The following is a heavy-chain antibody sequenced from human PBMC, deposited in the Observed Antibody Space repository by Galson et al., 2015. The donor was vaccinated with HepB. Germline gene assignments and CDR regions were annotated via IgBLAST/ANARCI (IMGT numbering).Heavy chain of an antibody. V-gene: IGHV3-13*01. D-gene: IGHD2-15*01. CDR2: ISKNSGDT. J-gene: IGHJ4*02. Sequence: SLRFSCAASGFSFHEYAMHWVRQAPGKGLEWVSGISKNSGDTLYSGSVKGRFIISRENAKNSLHLQMNSLGVGDTAVYYCARGYCSNGNCYRFDNWGRGTLVTVSS. CDR3: ARGYCSNGNCYRFDN. CDR1: GFSFHEYA.